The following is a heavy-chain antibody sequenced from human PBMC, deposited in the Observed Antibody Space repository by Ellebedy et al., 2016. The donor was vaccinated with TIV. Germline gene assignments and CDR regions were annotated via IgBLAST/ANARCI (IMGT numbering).Heavy chain of an antibody. CDR3: SRGWSTPDS. V-gene: IGHV3-33*01. CDR1: GFNFSSCD. J-gene: IGHJ4*02. D-gene: IGHD2-15*01. CDR2: INSDGNEK. Sequence: GESLKISCAASGFNFSSCDMHWVRQAPGRGLEWVALINSDGNEKHYADSVKGRFTISRDNAQDTLFLQMNSLRAEDTAVYFCSRGWSTPDSWGQGTLVIVSS.